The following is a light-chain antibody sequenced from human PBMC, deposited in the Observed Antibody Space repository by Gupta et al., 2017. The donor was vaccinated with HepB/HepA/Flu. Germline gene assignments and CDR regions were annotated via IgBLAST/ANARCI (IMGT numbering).Light chain of an antibody. CDR3: QVWGSTTDHV. V-gene: IGLV3-21*03. CDR1: GIGSKS. Sequence: SYVLTQPPSVSVAPGKTARITCGGTGIGSKSVHRYQQKSGQAPILVVYDDSHRPSGIPERFSGSNSGDTATLTISRGVAGDEADYYCQVWGSTTDHVFGTGTKVTVL. CDR2: DDS. J-gene: IGLJ1*01.